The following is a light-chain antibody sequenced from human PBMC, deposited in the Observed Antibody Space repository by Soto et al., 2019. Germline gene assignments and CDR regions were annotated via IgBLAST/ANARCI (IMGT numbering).Light chain of an antibody. CDR1: SSDAGGYNY. CDR2: EVS. V-gene: IGLV2-14*01. J-gene: IGLJ1*01. CDR3: SSYTSSSIDYV. Sequence: QSVLTQPASVSGSPGQSITISCTGTSSDAGGYNYVSWYQQHPGKAPKLMIYEVSNRPSGVSNRFSGSKSGNTASLTISGLQAEDEADYYCSSYTSSSIDYVFGTGTKVTVL.